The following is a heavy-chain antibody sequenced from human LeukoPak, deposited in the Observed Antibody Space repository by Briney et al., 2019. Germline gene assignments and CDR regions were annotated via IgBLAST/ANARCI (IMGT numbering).Heavy chain of an antibody. D-gene: IGHD3-3*02. V-gene: IGHV3-7*01. Sequence: PGGSLRLSCAASGFTFSTYWMGWVRQAPGKGLEWVANIKQDGSEKYYVDSMKGRFTISRDNAKNSVYLQMSSLRVEDTAVYYCARDKGNVIVSLFFDYWGQGTLVTVSS. CDR3: ARDKGNVIVSLFFDY. CDR2: IKQDGSEK. CDR1: GFTFSTYW. J-gene: IGHJ4*02.